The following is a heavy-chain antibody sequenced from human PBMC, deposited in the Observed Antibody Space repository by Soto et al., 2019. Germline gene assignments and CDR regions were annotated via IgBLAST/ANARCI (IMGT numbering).Heavy chain of an antibody. J-gene: IGHJ4*02. CDR3: VREDGVVGASSAFDS. Sequence: PGGSLRLSCVASVFALTTYTMNWVRQAPGTGLEWVSSINGRSNYKYYSDSVKGRFTVSRDNAQNSLFLQMSRLGPEDTAVYYCVREDGVVGASSAFDSWGQGTLVTVSS. CDR2: INGRSNYK. D-gene: IGHD1-26*01. V-gene: IGHV3-21*01. CDR1: VFALTTYT.